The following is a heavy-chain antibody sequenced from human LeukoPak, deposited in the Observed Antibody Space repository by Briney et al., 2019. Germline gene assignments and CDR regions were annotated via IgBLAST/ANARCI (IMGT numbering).Heavy chain of an antibody. J-gene: IGHJ3*02. D-gene: IGHD3-22*01. CDR1: GFTFSSYA. Sequence: GGSLRLSCAASGFTFSSYAMSWVRQAPVKGLEWVSAISGSGGSTYYADSVKGRFTISRDNSKNTLYLQMNSLRAEDTAVYYCALLPQIVVVITTPDAFDIWGQGTMVTVSS. CDR2: ISGSGGST. V-gene: IGHV3-23*01. CDR3: ALLPQIVVVITTPDAFDI.